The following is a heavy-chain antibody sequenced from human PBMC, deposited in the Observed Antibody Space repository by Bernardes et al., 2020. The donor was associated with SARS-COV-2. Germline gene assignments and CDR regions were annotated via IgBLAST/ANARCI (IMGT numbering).Heavy chain of an antibody. CDR3: ARGTLTSRATYYFDY. J-gene: IGHJ4*01. V-gene: IGHV4-30-2*01. CDR1: CRSISRGYYS. Sequence: SETLSLTCAVFCRSISRGYYSWSWLLQPPWNGLEWTGYIYQSGSTYYNPSLKSPVTISLDTSKPHFSLNLSSVTAADTAMYYCARGTLTSRATYYFDYWGQGTLVTVSS. CDR2: IYQSGST.